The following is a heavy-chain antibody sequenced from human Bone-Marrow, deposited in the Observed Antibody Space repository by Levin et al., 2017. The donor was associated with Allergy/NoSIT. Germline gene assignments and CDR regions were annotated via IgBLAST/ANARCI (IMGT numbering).Heavy chain of an antibody. V-gene: IGHV5-51*01. CDR2: IYPTDSDT. J-gene: IGHJ4*02. D-gene: IGHD2-15*01. Sequence: RGESLKISCKASGYSFKNYWIGWVRQMPGKGLEWMGIIYPTDSDTSYSPSFQGQVTISADKSISTAYLQWSSLKASDTALYYCARRGGYCNEGRCDGDDYWGQGTLVTVSS. CDR1: GYSFKNYW. CDR3: ARRGGYCNEGRCDGDDY.